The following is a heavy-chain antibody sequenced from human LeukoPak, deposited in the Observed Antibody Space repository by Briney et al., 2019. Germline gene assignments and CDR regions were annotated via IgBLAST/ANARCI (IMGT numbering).Heavy chain of an antibody. CDR2: ISYSGNT. J-gene: IGHJ5*02. CDR1: GGSFSSDTYY. V-gene: IGHV4-39*01. CDR3: ARGSGSYSNWFDP. Sequence: KPSETLSLTCSVSGGSFSSDTYYWGWIRQPPEKGGQWIGTISYSGNTYYHPSLKSRFTISVDTSKNQFSLKLISVTAADTAVYYCARGSGSYSNWFDPWGQGTLVTVSS. D-gene: IGHD3-10*01.